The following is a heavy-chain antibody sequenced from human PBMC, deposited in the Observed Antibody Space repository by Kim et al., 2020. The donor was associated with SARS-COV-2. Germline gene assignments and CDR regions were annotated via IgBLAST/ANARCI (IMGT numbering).Heavy chain of an antibody. V-gene: IGHV3-30*04. CDR2: ISYDGSNK. CDR1: GFTFSSYA. Sequence: GGSLRLSCAASGFTFSSYAMHWVRQAPGKGLEWVAVISYDGSNKYYADSVKGRFTISRDNSKNTLYLQMNSLRAEDTAVYYCARAMGGSSGWYWYFDLWGRGTLVPVSS. D-gene: IGHD6-19*01. J-gene: IGHJ2*01. CDR3: ARAMGGSSGWYWYFDL.